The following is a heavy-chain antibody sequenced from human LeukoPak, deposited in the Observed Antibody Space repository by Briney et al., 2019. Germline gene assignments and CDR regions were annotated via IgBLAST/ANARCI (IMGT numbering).Heavy chain of an antibody. Sequence: GASVKVSCKASGGTFSSYAISWVRQATGQGLEWMGWMNPNSGNTGYAQKFQGRVTMTRNTSISTAYMELSSLRSEDTAVYYCTLGGDILTGYYGGNDAFDIWGQGTMVTVSS. J-gene: IGHJ3*02. CDR1: GGTFSSYA. CDR2: MNPNSGNT. D-gene: IGHD3-9*01. V-gene: IGHV1-8*02. CDR3: TLGGDILTGYYGGNDAFDI.